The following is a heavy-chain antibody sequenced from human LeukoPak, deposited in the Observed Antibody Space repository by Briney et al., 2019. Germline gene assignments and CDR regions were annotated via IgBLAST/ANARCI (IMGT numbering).Heavy chain of an antibody. Sequence: GGSLRLSCAASEFTLSSYAMSWVRQAPGKGLEWVSSISGNGAHPYYADSVKGRFTISRDNAKNTLYLQMNSLRAEDTAVYYCARGHSSWGQGTLVTVSS. CDR2: ISGNGAHP. J-gene: IGHJ4*02. D-gene: IGHD6-13*01. V-gene: IGHV3-23*01. CDR1: EFTLSSYA. CDR3: ARGHSS.